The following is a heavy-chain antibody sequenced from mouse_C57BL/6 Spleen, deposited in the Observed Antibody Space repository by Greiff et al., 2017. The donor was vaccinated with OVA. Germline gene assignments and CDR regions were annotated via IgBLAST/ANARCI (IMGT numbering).Heavy chain of an antibody. Sequence: QVQLQQSGAELVRPGTSVKVSCKASGYAFTNYLIEWVKQRPGQGLEWIGVINPGSGGTNYNEKFKGKATLTADKSSSTAYMQLSSLTSEDSAVYFCARGTYRNYLATGYFDVWGTGTTVTVSS. CDR2: INPGSGGT. V-gene: IGHV1-54*01. CDR3: ARGTYRNYLATGYFDV. CDR1: GYAFTNYL. J-gene: IGHJ1*03. D-gene: IGHD2-5*01.